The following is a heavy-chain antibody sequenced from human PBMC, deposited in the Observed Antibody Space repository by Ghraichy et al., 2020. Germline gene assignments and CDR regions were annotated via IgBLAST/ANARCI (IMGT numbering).Heavy chain of an antibody. D-gene: IGHD3-3*01. V-gene: IGHV3-23*01. Sequence: LSITCEVSRSHVCTPATRLDREARGQLVEWVSIITGNADSTYYRGSVKGRFTISRDNSRNTVSLEMNSLRAEDTAIYYCAKSGIRWYCDSWGQGVLVTVAS. CDR1: RSHVCTPA. CDR3: AKSGIRWYCDS. J-gene: IGHJ4*02. CDR2: ITGNADST.